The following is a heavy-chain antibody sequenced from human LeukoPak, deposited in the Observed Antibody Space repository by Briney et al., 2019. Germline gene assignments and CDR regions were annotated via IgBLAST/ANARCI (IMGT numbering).Heavy chain of an antibody. CDR2: IRSKAYGGTT. Sequence: GGSLRLSCTASGFTFGDYAMSWVRQAPGKGLEWVGSIRSKAYGGTTEYAASVKGRFTISRDDSKSIAYLQMNSLKTEDTAVYYCTRDAGFLEWLLIDYWGQGTLVTVSS. D-gene: IGHD3-3*01. J-gene: IGHJ4*02. CDR3: TRDAGFLEWLLIDY. CDR1: GFTFGDYA. V-gene: IGHV3-49*04.